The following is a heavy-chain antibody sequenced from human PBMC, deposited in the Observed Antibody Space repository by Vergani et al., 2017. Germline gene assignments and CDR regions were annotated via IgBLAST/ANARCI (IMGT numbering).Heavy chain of an antibody. Sequence: QVQLQESGPGLVKPSQTLSLTCTVSGGSISRGDYYWSWIRQPPGKGLEWIGYTSYSGSTYYNPSLKSRVTISLDTSKNQFSLKLSSVTAADTAVYYCARNPYCGGDCYSDAFDIWGQGTMVTVSS. J-gene: IGHJ3*02. CDR1: GGSISRGDYY. D-gene: IGHD2-21*02. V-gene: IGHV4-30-4*01. CDR2: TSYSGST. CDR3: ARNPYCGGDCYSDAFDI.